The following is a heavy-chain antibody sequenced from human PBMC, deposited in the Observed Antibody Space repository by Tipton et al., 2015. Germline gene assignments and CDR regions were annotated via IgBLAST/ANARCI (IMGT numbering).Heavy chain of an antibody. CDR1: GGSISVSSVY. Sequence: TLSLTCTVSGGSISVSSVYWGWIRQSPGKGLEWIGSYYYTGATYYNPSLKSRVNISADRSKDHFSLRLTSVAAADTAVYYCARLGRWLGVDFWGQGTLVTVSS. J-gene: IGHJ4*02. CDR2: YYYTGAT. V-gene: IGHV4-39*02. D-gene: IGHD5-24*01. CDR3: ARLGRWLGVDF.